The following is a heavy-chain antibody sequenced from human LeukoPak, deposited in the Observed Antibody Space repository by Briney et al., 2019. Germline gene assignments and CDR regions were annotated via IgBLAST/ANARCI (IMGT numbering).Heavy chain of an antibody. J-gene: IGHJ6*03. Sequence: GRSLRLSCVPSGFTFSTYAMYWVRQAPGKGLEWVAVIWDDGSNEHYADSVKGRFTISRDDSENTLDLQMNSLRTEDTAVYYCARGGITIFGVATYLDVWGKGTRVIVSS. D-gene: IGHD3-3*01. CDR2: IWDDGSNE. CDR3: ARGGITIFGVATYLDV. CDR1: GFTFSTYA. V-gene: IGHV3-30*04.